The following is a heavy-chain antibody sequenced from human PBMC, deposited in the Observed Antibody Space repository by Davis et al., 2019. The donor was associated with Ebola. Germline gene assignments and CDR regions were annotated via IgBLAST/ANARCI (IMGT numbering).Heavy chain of an antibody. J-gene: IGHJ6*02. D-gene: IGHD4-17*01. CDR1: GGSINNYF. V-gene: IGHV4-59*01. CDR2: IHYLGNT. Sequence: MPSETLSLTCTVSGGSINNYFWSWIRQPPGKGLEWIGNIHYLGNTNYNPSLKSRVTMSVDTSKNQFSLKLSSVTAADTAVYYCARGNYGDYIVLYYYNMDVWGQGTTVIVSS. CDR3: ARGNYGDYIVLYYYNMDV.